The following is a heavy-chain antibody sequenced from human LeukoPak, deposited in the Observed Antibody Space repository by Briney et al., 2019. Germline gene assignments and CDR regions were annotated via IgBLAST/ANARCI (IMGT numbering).Heavy chain of an antibody. V-gene: IGHV1-18*01. CDR1: GYTFSNYG. CDR3: ARDNDKVVDH. J-gene: IGHJ4*01. D-gene: IGHD1-1*01. Sequence: ASVKVSCKPFGYTFSNYGISWVRQAPGQGLEWMGWITAYNGNRLYAQRFQGRITLTTDTSTSTSYMELRSLEYDDTAIYYCARDNDKVVDHWGQGTLVTVSS. CDR2: ITAYNGNR.